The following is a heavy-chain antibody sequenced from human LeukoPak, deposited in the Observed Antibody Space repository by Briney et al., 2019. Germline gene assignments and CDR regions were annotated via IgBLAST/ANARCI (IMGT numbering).Heavy chain of an antibody. Sequence: PSETLSLTCAVYGGSFSGYYWTWIRQPPGKGLEWIGEINDSGSTNYISSLKSRVTISVDTSKNQFSLKLNSVTAADTAVYYCARPWDTSSGNFLTYWGHGILVTVAS. CDR3: ARPWDTSSGNFLTY. D-gene: IGHD1-26*01. V-gene: IGHV4-34*01. J-gene: IGHJ4*01. CDR2: INDSGST. CDR1: GGSFSGYY.